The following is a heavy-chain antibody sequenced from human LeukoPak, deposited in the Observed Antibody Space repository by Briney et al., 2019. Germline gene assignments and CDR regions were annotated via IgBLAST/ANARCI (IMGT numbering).Heavy chain of an antibody. CDR3: TTVYTYGLYYFEY. CDR2: IKSKTDGGTT. J-gene: IGHJ4*02. Sequence: PGGSLRLSCAASGFTFSNAWMSWVRQAPGKGLECVGRIKSKTDGGTTDYAAPVKGRLTISRDDSKNTLYLQMNSLKTEDTAVYYCTTVYTYGLYYFEYWGQGTLVTVSS. D-gene: IGHD5-18*01. CDR1: GFTFSNAW. V-gene: IGHV3-15*01.